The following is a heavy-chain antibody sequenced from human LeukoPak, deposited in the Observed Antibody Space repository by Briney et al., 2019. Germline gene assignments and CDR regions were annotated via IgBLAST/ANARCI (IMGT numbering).Heavy chain of an antibody. D-gene: IGHD7-27*01. CDR3: AKGTGDTGYYFDY. Sequence: PGRSLRLSCAASGFTFSNYAMHWVRQAPGKGLEWVSGIRVGGEIYYADSVKGRFTISRDNSENTLYLQMSGLRAEDTAVYHCAKGTGDTGYYFDYWGQGTLVTVSS. J-gene: IGHJ4*02. CDR2: IRVGGEI. V-gene: IGHV3-23*01. CDR1: GFTFSNYA.